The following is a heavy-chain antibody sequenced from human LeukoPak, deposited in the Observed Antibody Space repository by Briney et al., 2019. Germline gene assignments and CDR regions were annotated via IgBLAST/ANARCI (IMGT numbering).Heavy chain of an antibody. CDR1: GGSFSGYY. J-gene: IGHJ4*02. CDR3: ARGNYYGSGSYYPSGY. V-gene: IGHV4-34*01. D-gene: IGHD3-10*01. CDR2: INHSGST. Sequence: SVTLSLTCAIYGGSFSGYYWSWIRQPPGKGLEWIGEINHSGSTNYNPSLKSRVTISVDTSKNQFSLKLSSVTAADTAVYYCARGNYYGSGSYYPSGYWGQGTLVTVSS.